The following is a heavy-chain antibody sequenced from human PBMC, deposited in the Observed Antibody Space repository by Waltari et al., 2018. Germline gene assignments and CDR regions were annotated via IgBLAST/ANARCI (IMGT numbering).Heavy chain of an antibody. CDR3: ARDSGSYRFDY. Sequence: QVQLVESGGGLVKPGGSLSLSCAASGFTFRYYHMTLLRQAPGRGLEWVSCIGGGGNIIYYSDSVKGRFHISRDNAKNSMYLQMNSLSAEDTAVYYCARDSGSYRFDYWGQGTLVTVSS. CDR2: IGGGGNII. J-gene: IGHJ4*02. V-gene: IGHV3-11*04. D-gene: IGHD1-26*01. CDR1: GFTFRYYH.